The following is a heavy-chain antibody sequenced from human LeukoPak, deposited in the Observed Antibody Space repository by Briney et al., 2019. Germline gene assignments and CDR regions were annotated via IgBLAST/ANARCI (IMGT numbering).Heavy chain of an antibody. J-gene: IGHJ4*02. CDR2: INHSGST. CDR3: ARANYGDYPIDY. Sequence: SETLSLTCAVYGGSFSGYYWSWIRQPPGKGLEWIGEINHSGSTNYNPSLKSRVTISVDTSKNQFSLKLSSVTATDTAVYYCARANYGDYPIDYWGQGTLVTVSS. D-gene: IGHD4-17*01. V-gene: IGHV4-34*01. CDR1: GGSFSGYY.